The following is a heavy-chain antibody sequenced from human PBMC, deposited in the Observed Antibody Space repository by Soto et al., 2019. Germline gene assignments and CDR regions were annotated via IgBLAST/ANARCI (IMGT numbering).Heavy chain of an antibody. J-gene: IGHJ6*02. Sequence: PSEPLSLTCSVSGASINSANWWVWVRQPPGKGLEWIGEIYHIGSTTYNPSLKSRATISVDKSKNQFSLIVTSVTAADTAVYYCAKRYDFWSGRWYGLGVWGQGTTVTVSS. CDR1: GASINSANW. CDR2: IYHIGST. D-gene: IGHD3-3*01. CDR3: AKRYDFWSGRWYGLGV. V-gene: IGHV4-4*02.